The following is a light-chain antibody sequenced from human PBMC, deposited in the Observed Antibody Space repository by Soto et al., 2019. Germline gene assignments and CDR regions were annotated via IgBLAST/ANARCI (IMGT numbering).Light chain of an antibody. CDR1: SSNIGAGYD. V-gene: IGLV1-40*01. CDR3: QSHDSSLSGSKV. CDR2: GNS. Sequence: QAVLTQPPSVCGAPGQRVTISCTGSSSNIGAGYDVHWYQQLPGTAPKLLIYGNSNRPSGVPDRFSGSKSGTSASLAITGLQAEDEADYYCQSHDSSLSGSKVFGGGTKLTVL. J-gene: IGLJ2*01.